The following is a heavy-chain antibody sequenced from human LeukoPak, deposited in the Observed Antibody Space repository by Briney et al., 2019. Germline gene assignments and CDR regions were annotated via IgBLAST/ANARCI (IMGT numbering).Heavy chain of an antibody. CDR3: ARGLLCSGGSCYYYFDY. D-gene: IGHD2-15*01. CDR1: GGSFSGYY. V-gene: IGHV4-34*01. CDR2: INHSGST. Sequence: SETLSLTCAVYGGSFSGYYWSWIRQPPGKGLEWIGEINHSGSTNYNPSLKSRVTISVDTSKNQFSLKLSSVTAADTAVYYCARGLLCSGGSCYYYFDYWGQGTLVTVSS. J-gene: IGHJ4*02.